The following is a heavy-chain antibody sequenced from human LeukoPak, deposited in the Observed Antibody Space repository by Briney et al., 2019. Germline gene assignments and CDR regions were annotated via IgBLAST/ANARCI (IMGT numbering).Heavy chain of an antibody. CDR2: IKQDGSEK. V-gene: IGHV3-7*01. CDR1: GFKFSSNW. Sequence: GGSLRLSCAASGFKFSSNWMSWVRQAPRKGLEWVANIKQDGSEKSYVDSVKGRFTISRDNAKNSLYLQMNSLRAEDTAVYYCAREGPSVTPYYWGQGTLVTVSS. J-gene: IGHJ4*02. CDR3: AREGPSVTPYY. D-gene: IGHD4-17*01.